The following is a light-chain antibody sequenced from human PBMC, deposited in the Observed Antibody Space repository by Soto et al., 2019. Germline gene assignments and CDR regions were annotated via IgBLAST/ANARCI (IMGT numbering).Light chain of an antibody. CDR2: EVS. V-gene: IGLV2-8*01. Sequence: QSVLTQPPSASGSPGQSVTISCTGTGSDVGGYNYVSWYQHHPGKAPKLMLYEVSTRPSGVPDRFSGSKSGNTASLTVSGIQAEDEADYYCSSYAGSNIYVVFGGGTKVTVL. CDR3: SSYAGSNIYVV. J-gene: IGLJ2*01. CDR1: GSDVGGYNY.